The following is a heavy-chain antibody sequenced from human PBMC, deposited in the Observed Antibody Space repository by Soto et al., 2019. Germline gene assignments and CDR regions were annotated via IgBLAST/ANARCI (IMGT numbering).Heavy chain of an antibody. CDR2: MHHSGSI. Sequence: PSETLSLTCSVSGDSISNNKWWSWVRQPPGKGLEWIGEMHHSGSIHYNASLKSRATISVDKSRNQFSLQLTSVTAADTAVYYCARGSYYYDSSGYYHYWGQGTLVT. V-gene: IGHV4-4*02. D-gene: IGHD3-22*01. CDR3: ARGSYYYDSSGYYHY. CDR1: GDSISNNKW. J-gene: IGHJ4*02.